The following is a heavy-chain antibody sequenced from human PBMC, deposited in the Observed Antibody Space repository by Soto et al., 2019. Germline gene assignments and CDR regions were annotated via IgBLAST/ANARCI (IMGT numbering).Heavy chain of an antibody. J-gene: IGHJ4*02. V-gene: IGHV4-39*01. CDR2: IYYSGST. CDR1: GGSISSGTNY. D-gene: IGHD6-25*01. CDR3: ARHEAGWYFDS. Sequence: QLQLQESGPGLVKPSETLSLTCTVSGGSISSGTNYWAWLRQPPGKGLEWIANIYYSGSTYYTPSLKRRVTISLDTSKNQFSLKLTSVTAADTAVYYCARHEAGWYFDSWGQGTLVTVSS.